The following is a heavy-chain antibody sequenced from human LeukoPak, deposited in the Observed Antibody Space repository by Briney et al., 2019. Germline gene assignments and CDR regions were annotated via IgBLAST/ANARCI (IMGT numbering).Heavy chain of an antibody. D-gene: IGHD3-10*01. V-gene: IGHV4-39*07. CDR2: IYYSGST. J-gene: IGHJ5*02. CDR3: ARDGPTFLGSERNSYNWLDP. CDR1: GGSISSSSYY. Sequence: PSETLSLTCTVSGGSISSSSYYWGWIRPPPGKGLEWIGSIYYSGSTYYNPSFKSRVSMSVDTSKKQFSLKVSSVTAADTAVYYCARDGPTFLGSERNSYNWLDPWGQGTLVIVSS.